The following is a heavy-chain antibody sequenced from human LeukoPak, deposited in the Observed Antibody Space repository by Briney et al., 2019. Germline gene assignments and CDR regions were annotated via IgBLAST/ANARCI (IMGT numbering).Heavy chain of an antibody. CDR2: INHSGST. D-gene: IGHD3-10*01. CDR1: GGSFSGYY. CDR3: ASQSSMVRFDY. V-gene: IGHV4-34*01. J-gene: IGHJ4*02. Sequence: PSETLSLTCAVYGGSFSGYYWSWTRQPPGKGLEWIGEINHSGSTNYNPSLKSRVTISVDTSKNQFSLKLSSVTAADTAVYYCASQSSMVRFDYWGQGTLVTVSS.